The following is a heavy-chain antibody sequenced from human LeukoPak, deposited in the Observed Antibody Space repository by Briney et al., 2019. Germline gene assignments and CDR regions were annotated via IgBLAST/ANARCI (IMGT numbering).Heavy chain of an antibody. CDR2: ISWNSGSA. CDR3: AKDRTYSGYDALDY. D-gene: IGHD5-12*01. Sequence: GRSLRLSCAASGFTFDDYSMHWLRQAPGKGLEWVSGISWNSGSAGYADSVKGRFTISRDNAKNSLYLQMNSLRTEDTALYYCAKDRTYSGYDALDYWGQGTLVTVSS. J-gene: IGHJ4*02. V-gene: IGHV3-9*01. CDR1: GFTFDDYS.